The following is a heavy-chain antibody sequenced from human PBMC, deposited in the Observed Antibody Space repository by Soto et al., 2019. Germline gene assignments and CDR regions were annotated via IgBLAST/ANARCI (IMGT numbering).Heavy chain of an antibody. Sequence: SETLSLTCAVYGGSFSGYYWSWIRQPPGKGLEWIGVINHSGSTNYNPSLKSRVTISVDTSKNQFSLKLSSVTAADTAVYYCARGQRRLGRGVVVAARGRDNWFDPWGQGTLVTVSS. CDR3: ARGQRRLGRGVVVAARGRDNWFDP. D-gene: IGHD2-15*01. V-gene: IGHV4-34*01. CDR1: GGSFSGYY. J-gene: IGHJ5*02. CDR2: INHSGST.